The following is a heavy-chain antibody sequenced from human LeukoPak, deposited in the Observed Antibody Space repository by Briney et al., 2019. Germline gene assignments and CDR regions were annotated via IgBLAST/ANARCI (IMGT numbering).Heavy chain of an antibody. V-gene: IGHV3-11*01. Sequence: GGSLRLSCAASGFTFSDYYMSWIRQAPGKGLEWVSYISSSGSTIYYADSVEGRFTISRDNAKNSLYLQMNSLRAEDTAVYYCARGDRYYYDSSGYYEASYWGQGTLVTVSS. CDR1: GFTFSDYY. J-gene: IGHJ4*02. CDR3: ARGDRYYYDSSGYYEASY. CDR2: ISSSGSTI. D-gene: IGHD3-22*01.